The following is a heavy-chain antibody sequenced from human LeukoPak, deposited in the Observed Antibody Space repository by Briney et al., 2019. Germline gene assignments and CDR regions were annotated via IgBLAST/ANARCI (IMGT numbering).Heavy chain of an antibody. CDR1: GGSISSGGYS. D-gene: IGHD3-10*01. V-gene: IGHV4-30-2*01. Sequence: SQTLSLTCAVSGGSISSGGYSWSWIRQPPGKGLEWIGYINHSGSTYYNPSLKSRVTISVDRSKNQFSLKLSSVTAADTAVYYCARTLWFGELLDGYFDYWGQGTLVTVSS. J-gene: IGHJ4*02. CDR3: ARTLWFGELLDGYFDY. CDR2: INHSGST.